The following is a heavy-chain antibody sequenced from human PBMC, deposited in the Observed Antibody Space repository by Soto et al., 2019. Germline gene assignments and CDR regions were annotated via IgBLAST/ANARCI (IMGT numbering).Heavy chain of an antibody. CDR1: GFSPRTSGVG. CDR3: ANSLSYYDFWSGYWGPAGEDV. Sequence: GSGPTLVNTTPTLTLTCTFSGFSPRTSGVGVGWIRQPPGKALEWLALIYWNDDKRYSPSLKSRLTITKDTSKNQVVLRMTNMDPVDTATYYCANSLSYYDFWSGYWGPAGEDVWGQGTTVTVSS. CDR2: IYWNDDK. V-gene: IGHV2-5*01. D-gene: IGHD3-3*01. J-gene: IGHJ6*02.